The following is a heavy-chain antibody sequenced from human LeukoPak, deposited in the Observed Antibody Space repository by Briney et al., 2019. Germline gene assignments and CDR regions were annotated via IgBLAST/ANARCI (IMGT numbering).Heavy chain of an antibody. J-gene: IGHJ4*02. CDR3: AKSLSGSYDY. D-gene: IGHD1-26*01. CDR2: ISYDGSDK. Sequence: GGSLRLSCAASGFTFSGYGMHWVRQAPGKGLEWVAAISYDGSDKYYADSVKGRFTISGDNSKNTLYLQMNSLRAEDTAIYYCAKSLSGSYDYWGQGTLVTVSS. CDR1: GFTFSGYG. V-gene: IGHV3-30*18.